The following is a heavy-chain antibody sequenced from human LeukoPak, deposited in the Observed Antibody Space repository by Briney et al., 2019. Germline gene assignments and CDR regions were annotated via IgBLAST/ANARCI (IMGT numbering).Heavy chain of an antibody. CDR2: IYYSGST. Sequence: SETLSLTCTVSGDSISSSSYYWGWIRQPPGKGLEWIGSIYYSGSTSYNPSLKSRVAISLDTSKNQFSLKLTSVTAADTAVYYCARKGYSISWYSPWGQGTLVTVSS. J-gene: IGHJ5*02. CDR1: GDSISSSSYY. D-gene: IGHD6-13*01. CDR3: ARKGYSISWYSP. V-gene: IGHV4-39*07.